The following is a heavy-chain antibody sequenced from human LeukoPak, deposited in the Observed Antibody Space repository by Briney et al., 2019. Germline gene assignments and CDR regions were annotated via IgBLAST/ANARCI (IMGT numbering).Heavy chain of an antibody. CDR2: IYYSGST. V-gene: IGHV4-39*07. CDR3: ARGYYYDSSDAFDI. Sequence: SETLSLTCTVSGGSISSSSYYWGWIRQPPGKGLEWIGSIYYSGSTYYNPSLKSRVTISVDTSKNQFSLKLSSVTAADTAVYYCARGYYYDSSDAFDIWGQGTTVIVSS. D-gene: IGHD3-22*01. CDR1: GGSISSSSYY. J-gene: IGHJ3*02.